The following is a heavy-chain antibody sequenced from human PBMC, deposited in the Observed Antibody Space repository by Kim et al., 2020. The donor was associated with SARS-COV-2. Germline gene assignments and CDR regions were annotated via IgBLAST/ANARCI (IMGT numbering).Heavy chain of an antibody. V-gene: IGHV3-21*01. CDR1: GFTFSSYS. Sequence: GGSLRLSCAASGFTFSSYSMNWVRQAPGKGLEWVSSISSSSSYIYYADSVKGRFTISRDNAKNSLYLQMNSLRAEDTAVYYCARDQLATITDYYYYGMDVWGQGTTVTVSS. CDR2: ISSSSSYI. D-gene: IGHD5-12*01. CDR3: ARDQLATITDYYYYGMDV. J-gene: IGHJ6*02.